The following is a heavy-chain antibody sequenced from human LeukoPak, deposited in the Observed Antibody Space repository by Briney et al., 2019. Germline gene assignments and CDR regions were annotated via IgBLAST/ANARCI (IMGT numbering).Heavy chain of an antibody. CDR2: IYYSGST. J-gene: IGHJ5*02. CDR3: ARAQGTWIFRLSPGGIFDP. V-gene: IGHV4-39*07. Sequence: PSETLSLTCTVSGGSISSSSYYWGWIRQPPGKGLEWIGSIYYSGSTYYNPSLKSRVTISVDTSKNQFSLKLSSVTAADTAVYYCARAQGTWIFRLSPGGIFDPWGQGTLVTVSS. CDR1: GGSISSSSYY. D-gene: IGHD2-2*03.